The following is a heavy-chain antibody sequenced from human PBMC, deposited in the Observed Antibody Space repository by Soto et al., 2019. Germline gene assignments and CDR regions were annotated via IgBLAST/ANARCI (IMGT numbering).Heavy chain of an antibody. V-gene: IGHV3-21*02. CDR3: ASPAVTGTWVTDWYFDL. Sequence: EVQLVESGGGLVKPGGSLRLSCAASGFTFSSYNMNWVRQAPGKGLEWVSSITGSSNYIYYADSVKGRFTISRDNAKNSLYLQMNSLRAEDTAVYYCASPAVTGTWVTDWYFDLWGRGTLVTVSS. J-gene: IGHJ2*01. D-gene: IGHD6-19*01. CDR1: GFTFSSYN. CDR2: ITGSSNYI.